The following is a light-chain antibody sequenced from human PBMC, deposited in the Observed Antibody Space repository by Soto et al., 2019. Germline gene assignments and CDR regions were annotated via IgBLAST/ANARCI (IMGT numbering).Light chain of an antibody. Sequence: QSVLTQPASVSGSPGQSITISCTGTSSDVGSYNLVSWYQQHPGKAPKLMIYEGSKRPSGVSNRFSGSKSGNTASMTISGLQAEDEADYCCCSYAGSRGGVFGGGTKVTVL. CDR3: CSYAGSRGGV. V-gene: IGLV2-23*01. CDR1: SSDVGSYNL. CDR2: EGS. J-gene: IGLJ2*01.